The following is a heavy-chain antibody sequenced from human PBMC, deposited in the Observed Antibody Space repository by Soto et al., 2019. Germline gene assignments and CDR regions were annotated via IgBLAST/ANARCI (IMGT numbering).Heavy chain of an antibody. CDR3: ARRYGYSFDY. Sequence: SETLSLTCTVSGGSFSPNYWSWIRQPPGKGLEWVGYIYYGGSTSYNPSLQSRVTISVDTSKNQFSLKLSSVTAADTAVYYCARRYGYSFDYWGQGTLVTVSS. CDR1: GGSFSPNY. CDR2: IYYGGST. V-gene: IGHV4-59*08. D-gene: IGHD1-1*01. J-gene: IGHJ4*02.